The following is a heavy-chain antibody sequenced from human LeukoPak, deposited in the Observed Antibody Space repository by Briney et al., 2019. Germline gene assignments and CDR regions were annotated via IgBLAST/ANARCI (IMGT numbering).Heavy chain of an antibody. D-gene: IGHD3-22*01. V-gene: IGHV3-21*01. CDR3: ARLYYYDSSGRPGSSVYYYYGMDV. Sequence: GGSLRLSCAASGFTFSSYSMNWVRQAPGKGLEWVSSISSSSSYIYYADSVKGRFTISRDNAKNSLYLQMNSLRAEDTAVYYCARLYYYDSSGRPGSSVYYYYGMDVWGQGTTDTVSS. CDR2: ISSSSSYI. CDR1: GFTFSSYS. J-gene: IGHJ6*02.